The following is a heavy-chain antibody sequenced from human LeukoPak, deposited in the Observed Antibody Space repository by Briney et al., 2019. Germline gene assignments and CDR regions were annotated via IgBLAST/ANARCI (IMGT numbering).Heavy chain of an antibody. CDR3: ARGGNYDSSGYILSWFDP. V-gene: IGHV4-61*02. CDR2: IYTSGST. Sequence: PSETLSLTCTVSGGSISSGSYYWSWIRQPAGKGLEWIGRIYTSGSTNYNPSLKSRVTISVDTSKNQFSLKLGSVTAADTAVYYCARGGNYDSSGYILSWFDPWGQGTLVTVSS. CDR1: GGSISSGSYY. D-gene: IGHD3-22*01. J-gene: IGHJ5*02.